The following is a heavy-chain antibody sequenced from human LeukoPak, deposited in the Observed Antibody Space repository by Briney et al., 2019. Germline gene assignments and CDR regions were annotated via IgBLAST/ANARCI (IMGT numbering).Heavy chain of an antibody. D-gene: IGHD2-2*01. CDR1: GFTVSGNY. V-gene: IGHV3-53*01. CDR2: IYTGGTT. J-gene: IGHJ4*02. Sequence: GGSLRLSCAASGFTVSGNYMSWVRQAPGKGLEGVSIIYTGGTTYYADSVKGGFTISRDNSKNTLYLQMNSLRAEDTAVYYCARGLYAAAFDSWGQGTLVTVSS. CDR3: ARGLYAAAFDS.